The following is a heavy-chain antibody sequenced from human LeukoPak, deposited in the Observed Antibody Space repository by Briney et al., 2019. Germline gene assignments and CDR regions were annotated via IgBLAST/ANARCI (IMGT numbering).Heavy chain of an antibody. D-gene: IGHD3-10*01. CDR3: ARVPGYGSGSYYEYYFDY. CDR1: GYTFTSYY. CDR2: INTSGGST. V-gene: IGHV1-46*01. J-gene: IGHJ4*02. Sequence: GASVKVSCKASGYTFTSYYMHWVRQAPGQGLEWMGIINTSGGSTSYAQKFQGRVTITRDTSTSTVYMELSSLRSEDTAVYYCARVPGYGSGSYYEYYFDYWGQGTLVTVSS.